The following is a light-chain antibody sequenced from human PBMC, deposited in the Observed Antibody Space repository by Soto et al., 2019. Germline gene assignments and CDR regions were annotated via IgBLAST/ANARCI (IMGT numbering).Light chain of an antibody. V-gene: IGKV1-39*01. CDR3: QQSYNTPLT. CDR2: DAS. J-gene: IGKJ1*01. Sequence: SQSPSSLAASVVVSVTITCRPCQTLSTYVNWYRQKSGAAPELLIYDASTLQNGVPSRFRGGGSGTDFTLTISSLQLDDFATYYCQQSYNTPLTFGQGSKVDIK. CDR1: QTLSTY.